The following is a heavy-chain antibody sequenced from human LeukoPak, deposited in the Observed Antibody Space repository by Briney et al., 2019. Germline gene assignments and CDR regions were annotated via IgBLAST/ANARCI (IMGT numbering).Heavy chain of an antibody. CDR2: ISSSGSTI. Sequence: QTGGSLRLSCAASAFTFSSYTMNWVRQAPGKGLEWVSYISSSGSTIYYADSVKGRLTISRDNVKNSLYLQMNSLRAEDTAVYYCVRAVEYYYDSSGYAVDYWGQGTLVTVSS. CDR3: VRAVEYYYDSSGYAVDY. V-gene: IGHV3-48*01. CDR1: AFTFSSYT. D-gene: IGHD3-22*01. J-gene: IGHJ4*02.